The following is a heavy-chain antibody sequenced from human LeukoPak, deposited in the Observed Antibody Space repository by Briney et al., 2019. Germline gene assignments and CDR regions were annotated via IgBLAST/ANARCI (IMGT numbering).Heavy chain of an antibody. Sequence: SETLSLTCAVYGGSFSGYYWSWIRQPPGKGLEWFGEINHSGSTNYNPSLKSRVTISVDTSKNQFSLKLSSVTAADTAVYYCARRYYPGIAVAAYGYWGQGTLVTVSS. CDR2: INHSGST. CDR3: ARRYYPGIAVAAYGY. D-gene: IGHD6-19*01. J-gene: IGHJ4*02. V-gene: IGHV4-34*01. CDR1: GGSFSGYY.